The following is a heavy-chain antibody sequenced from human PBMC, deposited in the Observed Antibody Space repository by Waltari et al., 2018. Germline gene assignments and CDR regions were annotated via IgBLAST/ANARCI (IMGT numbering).Heavy chain of an antibody. CDR3: ARAGDIRGYMDV. V-gene: IGHV3-72*01. CDR1: GFTFSDHY. CDR2: TRNKANSYTT. J-gene: IGHJ6*03. D-gene: IGHD3-10*01. Sequence: EVQLVESGGGLVQPGGSLRLSCAASGFTFSDHYMDWVRPAPGKGLEWVGRTRNKANSYTTEYAASVKGRFTISRDDSKNSLYLQMNSLKTEDTAVYYCARAGDIRGYMDVWGKGTTVTVSS.